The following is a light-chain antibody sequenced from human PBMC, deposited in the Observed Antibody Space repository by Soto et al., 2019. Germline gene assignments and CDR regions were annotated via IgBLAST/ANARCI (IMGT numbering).Light chain of an antibody. J-gene: IGKJ4*01. CDR3: QQSYSNALT. CDR1: QSISSD. CDR2: AAS. Sequence: DIQMTQSPSSLSASVGDRVTITCRASQSISSDLNWYQQKPGKAPKLLIYAASSLQSGVPSRFSGSGSGTDFTLTISSLQPEDVATYCFQQSYSNALTFGGGTKVEIK. V-gene: IGKV1-39*01.